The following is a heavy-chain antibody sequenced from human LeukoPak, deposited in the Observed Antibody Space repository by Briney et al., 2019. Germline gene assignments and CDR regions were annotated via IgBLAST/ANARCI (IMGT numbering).Heavy chain of an antibody. J-gene: IGHJ4*02. V-gene: IGHV3-53*01. Sequence: GGSLRLSCAASGFTVSSNYMSWVRQAPGKGLEWVSVIYSGGSTYYADSVKGRFTISRDNSKNTLYLQMNSLRVEDTAVYYCARDHDGSGFDYWGQGTLVTVSS. CDR1: GFTVSSNY. D-gene: IGHD3-10*01. CDR2: IYSGGST. CDR3: ARDHDGSGFDY.